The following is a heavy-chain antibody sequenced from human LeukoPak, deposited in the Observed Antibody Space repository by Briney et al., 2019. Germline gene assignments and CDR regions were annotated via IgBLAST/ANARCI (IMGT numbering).Heavy chain of an antibody. D-gene: IGHD1-26*01. CDR1: GFTFSSYG. J-gene: IGHJ3*02. V-gene: IGHV3-21*01. CDR2: ISSGSTYI. CDR3: ARDRIYSGIYHDTFDI. Sequence: PGGSLRLSCAASGFTFSSYGMSWVRQAPGKGLEWVSSISSGSTYIYYADSMKGRFTISRDNAKNSLYLQMNTLRAEDTAVYYCARDRIYSGIYHDTFDIWGHGTMVTVSS.